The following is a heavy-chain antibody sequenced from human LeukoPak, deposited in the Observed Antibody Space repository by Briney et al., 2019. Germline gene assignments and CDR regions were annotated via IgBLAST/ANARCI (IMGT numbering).Heavy chain of an antibody. CDR3: ARAVDFWSGFDY. D-gene: IGHD3-3*01. V-gene: IGHV3-48*03. CDR1: GSTFSSYE. CDR2: ISSSGSTI. Sequence: GGSLRLSCAASGSTFSSYEMNWVRQAPGKGLEWVSYISSSGSTIYYADSVKGRFTISRDNAKNSLYLQMNSLRAEDTAVYYCARAVDFWSGFDYWGQGTLVTVSS. J-gene: IGHJ4*02.